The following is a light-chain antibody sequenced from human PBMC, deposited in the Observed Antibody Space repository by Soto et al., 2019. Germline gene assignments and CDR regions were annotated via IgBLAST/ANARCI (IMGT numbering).Light chain of an antibody. Sequence: EIVLTQSPGPLSLSPGERATLSCRASQSVRSNYLAWYQQRPGQAPRLLIYGASSRATGIPDTFSGSGSGTDVTLTISRLEPEDFAGYYCQQYGSAPSTFGGGTKVEIK. CDR3: QQYGSAPST. V-gene: IGKV3-20*01. J-gene: IGKJ4*01. CDR1: QSVRSNY. CDR2: GAS.